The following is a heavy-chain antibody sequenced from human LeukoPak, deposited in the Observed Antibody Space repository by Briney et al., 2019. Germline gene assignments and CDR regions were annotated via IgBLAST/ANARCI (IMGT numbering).Heavy chain of an antibody. CDR2: FDPEHGEM. CDR1: GDTLTELS. CDR3: ARDGADWITGTTWFDP. D-gene: IGHD1-7*01. Sequence: GASVKVSCKVSGDTLTELSTHWVRQAPGKGLEWMGGFDPEHGEMIYAQKLQGRVTMTEDRSTDTAYMELSSLRSEDTAVYYCARDGADWITGTTWFDPWGQGTLVTVSS. J-gene: IGHJ5*02. V-gene: IGHV1-24*01.